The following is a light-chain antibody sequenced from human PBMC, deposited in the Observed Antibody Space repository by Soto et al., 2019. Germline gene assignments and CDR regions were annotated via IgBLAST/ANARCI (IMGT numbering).Light chain of an antibody. J-gene: IGKJ1*01. CDR2: DAS. CDR3: QQYNSYSWT. CDR1: QTITRW. Sequence: IRMTQSPSSLSASTGDRVTIPCRASQTITRWMAWYQQRPGKSPKILTYDASTLESGVPSRFSGSRSGTEFTLTISSLQPDDFSTYYCQQYNSYSWTFGQGTKVDIK. V-gene: IGKV1-5*01.